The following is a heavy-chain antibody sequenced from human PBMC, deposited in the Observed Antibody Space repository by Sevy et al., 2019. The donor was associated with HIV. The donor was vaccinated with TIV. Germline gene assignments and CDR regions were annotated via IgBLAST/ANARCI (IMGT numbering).Heavy chain of an antibody. V-gene: IGHV3-48*01. CDR1: GFTFSSYS. Sequence: GGSLRLSCAASGFTFSSYSMNWVRQAPGKGLEWVSYISSSSSTIYYADSVKGRFTISRDNAKNSLYLQMNSLRAEDTAVYYCARDLLLWQKAFDILGQGTMVTVSS. CDR3: ARDLLLWQKAFDI. CDR2: ISSSSSTI. D-gene: IGHD2-21*01. J-gene: IGHJ3*02.